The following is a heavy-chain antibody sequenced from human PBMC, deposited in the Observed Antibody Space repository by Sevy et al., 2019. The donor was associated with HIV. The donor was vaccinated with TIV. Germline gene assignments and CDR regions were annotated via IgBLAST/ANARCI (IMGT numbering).Heavy chain of an antibody. J-gene: IGHJ4*02. CDR1: GGSITSPY. D-gene: IGHD2-21*01. CDR2: IYYNGHI. CDR3: AREIAWGRGYS. V-gene: IGHV4-59*11. Sequence: SETLSLTCTVSGGSITSPYWNWIRQPPGKGLEWVANIYYNGHINYNPSLKSRVTLSLDTSKNQFALRLSSVTAADTAMYYCAREIAWGRGYSWGQGTLVTVSS.